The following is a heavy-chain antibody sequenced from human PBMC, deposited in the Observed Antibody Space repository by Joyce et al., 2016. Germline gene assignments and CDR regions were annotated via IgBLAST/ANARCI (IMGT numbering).Heavy chain of an antibody. CDR3: VRGISARPGGPNWFDP. J-gene: IGHJ5*02. CDR1: GFSFSGYW. V-gene: IGHV3-74*01. D-gene: IGHD6-6*01. Sequence: EVQLVESGGGLVQPGGSLRLSCAASGFSFSGYWRHWVRQAPGKGLVWVSRINTDGSSTRFAASVKGRFTISRDNAKNTLYLQMNILRAEDTAVYYGVRGISARPGGPNWFDPWGQGTLVTVSS. CDR2: INTDGSST.